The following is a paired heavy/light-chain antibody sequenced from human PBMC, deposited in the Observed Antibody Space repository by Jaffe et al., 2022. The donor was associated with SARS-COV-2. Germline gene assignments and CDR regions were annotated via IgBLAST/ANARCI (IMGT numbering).Heavy chain of an antibody. Sequence: EVQLVESGGGLVQPGGSLRLSCAASGFTFSSYAMSWVRQAPGKGLEWVSAISGSGGSTYYADSVKGRFTISRDNSKNTLYLQMNSLRAEDTAVYYCAKDEGTYCSSTSCGWYFDLWGRGTLVTVSS. CDR3: AKDEGTYCSSTSCGWYFDL. V-gene: IGHV3-23*04. J-gene: IGHJ2*01. CDR2: ISGSGGST. CDR1: GFTFSSYA. D-gene: IGHD2-2*01.
Light chain of an antibody. CDR2: AAS. CDR1: QSISSY. J-gene: IGKJ2*01. CDR3: QQSYSTYT. Sequence: DIQMTQSPSSLSASVGDRVTITCRASQSISSYLNWYQQKPGKAPKLLIYAASSLQSGVPSRFSGSGSGTDFTLTISSLQPEDFATYYCQQSYSTYTFGQGTKLEIK. V-gene: IGKV1-39*01.